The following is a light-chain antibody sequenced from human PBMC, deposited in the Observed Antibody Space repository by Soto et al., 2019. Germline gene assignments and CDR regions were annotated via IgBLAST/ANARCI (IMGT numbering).Light chain of an antibody. CDR3: QKYNRAPLT. CDR1: QVISNY. CDR2: AAS. J-gene: IGKJ4*01. V-gene: IGKV1-27*01. Sequence: DIQMTQSPSSLSASVGDRVTITCRASQVISNYLAWYQQKPGKVPKLLIYAASTLHSGVPSRFSGSGSGTDFTLTISSLQPEDVATYYCQKYNRAPLTFGGGTKVEIK.